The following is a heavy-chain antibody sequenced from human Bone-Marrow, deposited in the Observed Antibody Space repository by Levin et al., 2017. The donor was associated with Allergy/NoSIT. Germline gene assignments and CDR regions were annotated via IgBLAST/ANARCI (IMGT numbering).Heavy chain of an antibody. CDR1: GGSFSGYF. J-gene: IGHJ4*02. CDR2: INHSGVT. Sequence: PSQTLSLTCVVYGGSFSGYFWSWIRQPPGKGLEWIGEINHSGVTNYSPSLKSRVTISVDTSKNQFSLKLSSVTAADTAVYYCARVGSSYGYGGYFDYWGQGTLVTVSS. D-gene: IGHD5-18*01. V-gene: IGHV4-34*01. CDR3: ARVGSSYGYGGYFDY.